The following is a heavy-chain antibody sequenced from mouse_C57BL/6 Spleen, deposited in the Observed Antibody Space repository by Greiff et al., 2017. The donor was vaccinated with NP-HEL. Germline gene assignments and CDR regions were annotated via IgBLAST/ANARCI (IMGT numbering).Heavy chain of an antibody. CDR3: ARSLLRSPKDY. CDR1: GYTFTSYW. D-gene: IGHD1-1*01. V-gene: IGHV1-53*01. J-gene: IGHJ4*01. CDR2: INPSNGGT. Sequence: QVQLQQPGTELVKPGATVKLSCKASGYTFTSYWMHWVKQRPGQGLEWIGNINPSNGGTNYNAKFKSKATLTVDKSSSTAYMQLSSLTSEASAVYYCARSLLRSPKDYWGQGTSVTVSS.